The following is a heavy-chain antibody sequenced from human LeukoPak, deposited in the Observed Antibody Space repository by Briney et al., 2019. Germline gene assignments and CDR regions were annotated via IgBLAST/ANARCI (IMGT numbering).Heavy chain of an antibody. J-gene: IGHJ5*02. CDR3: ARGKTSQNIVTRKTYNWFDP. CDR2: ISSSSDYI. CDR1: GGSFSTYY. Sequence: ETLSLTCVVSGGSFSTYYWNWVRQAPGKGLEWVSSISSSSDYIYYADSVKGRFTISRDNAKNSLYLQMKSLRAEDTAVYYCARGKTSQNIVTRKTYNWFDPWGQGTLVTVSS. D-gene: IGHD2/OR15-2a*01. V-gene: IGHV3-21*01.